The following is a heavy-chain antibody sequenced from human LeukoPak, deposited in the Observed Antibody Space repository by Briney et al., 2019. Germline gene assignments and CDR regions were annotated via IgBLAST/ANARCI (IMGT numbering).Heavy chain of an antibody. V-gene: IGHV1-2*02. Sequence: GASVKVSCKASGYIFTGHYMHWARQAPGQGLEWMGWINPNSSDRNSAQKFQGRVTMTRDTSISTLYMELSSLGPDDTAVYYCAREGWDQRDTAAFDHWGQGTLVTVSS. CDR3: AREGWDQRDTAAFDH. CDR2: INPNSSDR. J-gene: IGHJ4*02. CDR1: GYIFTGHY. D-gene: IGHD6-19*01.